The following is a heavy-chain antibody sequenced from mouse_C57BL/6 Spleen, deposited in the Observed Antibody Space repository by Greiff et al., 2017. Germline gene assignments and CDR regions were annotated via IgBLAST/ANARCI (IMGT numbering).Heavy chain of an antibody. CDR1: GYAFTNYL. Sequence: QVQLQQSGAELVRPGTSVKVSCKASGYAFTNYLLEWVKQRPGQGLEWIGVINPGSGGTNYNEKFKGKATLTADKSSSTAYMQLSSLTSEDSAFYFCARFQGLWGQGTTLTVSS. CDR3: ARFQGL. CDR2: INPGSGGT. J-gene: IGHJ2*01. V-gene: IGHV1-54*01.